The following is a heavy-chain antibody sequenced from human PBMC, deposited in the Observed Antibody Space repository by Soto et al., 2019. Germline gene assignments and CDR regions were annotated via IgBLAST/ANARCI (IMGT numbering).Heavy chain of an antibody. V-gene: IGHV4-34*01. D-gene: IGHD2-2*01. J-gene: IGHJ6*03. CDR2: INHSGGT. Sequence: QVQLQQWGAGLLKPSETLSLTCAVYGGSFSGYYWSWIRQPPGKGLEWIGEINHSGGTNYNPPLKSRVTISVDTSKNQFSLKLSSVPAADTAVYYCARARYCSSTSCYQYYYYYMDVWGKGTTVTVSS. CDR1: GGSFSGYY. CDR3: ARARYCSSTSCYQYYYYYMDV.